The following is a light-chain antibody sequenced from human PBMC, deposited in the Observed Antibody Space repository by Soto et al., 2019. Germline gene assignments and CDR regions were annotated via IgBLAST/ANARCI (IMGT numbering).Light chain of an antibody. CDR1: QTIFYTSSNKNY. CDR2: WAS. V-gene: IGKV4-1*01. J-gene: IGKJ3*01. Sequence: DIVLTQSPDSLAVSLGERATIHCKSSQTIFYTSSNKNYLAWYQQRQGQPPKLLIYWASDRESGVPNRFSGSGSGTDFTLTISGLQAEDVAVYYCQQYYSTPFTFGPGTRLDIK. CDR3: QQYYSTPFT.